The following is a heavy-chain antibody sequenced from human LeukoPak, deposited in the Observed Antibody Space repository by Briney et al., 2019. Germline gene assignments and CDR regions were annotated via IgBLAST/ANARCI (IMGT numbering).Heavy chain of an antibody. CDR3: ARGDRVGDHAFDI. J-gene: IGHJ3*02. CDR1: GYTFTDYY. CDR2: INPNSGGT. D-gene: IGHD1-14*01. Sequence: ASVKVFCKTSGYTFTDYYIHWVRQAPGQGLEWMGWINPNSGGTDYAPKFQGRFTMTRDTSITTASMELSRLRSDDTAVYYCARGDRVGDHAFDIWGQGTMVTVSS. V-gene: IGHV1-2*02.